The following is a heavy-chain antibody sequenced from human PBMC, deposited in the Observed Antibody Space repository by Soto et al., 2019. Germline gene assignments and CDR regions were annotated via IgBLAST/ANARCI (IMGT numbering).Heavy chain of an antibody. CDR2: ISGSSDTI. CDR1: GFTLSSYN. V-gene: IGHV3-48*02. J-gene: IGHJ6*02. D-gene: IGHD6-13*01. Sequence: EVQLVESGGGLVQPGGSLRLSCAASGFTLSSYNMNWVRQAPGKGLEWVSYISGSSDTIYYADSVKGRFTISRDNANKSLYLQMDSPRDQDAAGYFCARDHGGSTWFVGIYYYFGVDVWGQGTTVTVSS. CDR3: ARDHGGSTWFVGIYYYFGVDV.